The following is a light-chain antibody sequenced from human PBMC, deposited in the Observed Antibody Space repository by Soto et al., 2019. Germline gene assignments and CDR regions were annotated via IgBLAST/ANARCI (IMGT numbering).Light chain of an antibody. CDR3: QQSYNSAPYT. J-gene: IGKJ2*01. Sequence: DIQMTQSPSSLSASLGDRVTITCRASLSIYTFLNWYQQKPGEAPKLLIYAASSLQGGVPSRFSGSGSGTDFTLTINSLQPEDFATYFCQQSYNSAPYTFGQGTKLEIK. V-gene: IGKV1-39*01. CDR1: LSIYTF. CDR2: AAS.